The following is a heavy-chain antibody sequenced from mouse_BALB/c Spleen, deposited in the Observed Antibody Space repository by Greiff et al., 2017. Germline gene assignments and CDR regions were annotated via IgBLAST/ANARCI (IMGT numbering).Heavy chain of an antibody. Sequence: EVKLQESGGGLVKPGGSLKLSCAASGFTFSSYAMSWVRQTPEKRLEWVASISSGGSTYYPDSVKGRFTISRDNARNILYLQMSSLRSEDTAMYYCARELTTVASLDYWGQGTTLTVSS. CDR1: GFTFSSYA. CDR2: ISSGGST. D-gene: IGHD1-1*01. V-gene: IGHV5-6-5*01. J-gene: IGHJ2*01. CDR3: ARELTTVASLDY.